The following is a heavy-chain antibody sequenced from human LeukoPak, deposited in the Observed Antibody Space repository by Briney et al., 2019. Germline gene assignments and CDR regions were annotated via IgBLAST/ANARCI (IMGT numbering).Heavy chain of an antibody. J-gene: IGHJ6*03. Sequence: GGSLRLSCAASGFTFSSSWMTWVRQAPGKGLEWVAVISYDGSNKYYADSVKGRFTISRDNSKNTLYLQMNSLRAEDMALYYCAKAPPLGSTWYDSYMDVWGKGTTVTVSS. V-gene: IGHV3-30*18. D-gene: IGHD6-13*01. CDR1: GFTFSSSW. CDR2: ISYDGSNK. CDR3: AKAPPLGSTWYDSYMDV.